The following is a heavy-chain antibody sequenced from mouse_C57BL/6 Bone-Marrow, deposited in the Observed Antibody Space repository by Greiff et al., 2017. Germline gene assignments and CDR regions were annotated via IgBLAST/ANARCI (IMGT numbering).Heavy chain of an antibody. Sequence: VQLQQSGPELVKPGASVKISCKASGYAFSSSWMNWVKQRPGKGLEWIGRIYPGDGDTNYNGKFKGKATLTADKSSSTAYMQLSSLTSEDSAVYFCARTIYYEYDRTSSFAYWGQGTLVTVSA. D-gene: IGHD2-4*01. J-gene: IGHJ3*01. CDR1: GYAFSSSW. CDR2: IYPGDGDT. V-gene: IGHV1-82*01. CDR3: ARTIYYEYDRTSSFAY.